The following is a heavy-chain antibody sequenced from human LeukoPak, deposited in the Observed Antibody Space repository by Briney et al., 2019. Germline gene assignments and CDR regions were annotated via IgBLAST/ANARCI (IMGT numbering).Heavy chain of an antibody. CDR1: GGSISSGAYY. D-gene: IGHD1-26*01. V-gene: IGHV4-31*03. J-gene: IGHJ4*02. Sequence: SQTLSLTCTVSGGSISSGAYYWSWIRQRPGKGLEWIGYIYYSGSTYYNPSLKSRVTISVDTSKNQFSLKLSSVTAADTAVYYCARHGTLGSTTYPLDYWGQGTLVTVSS. CDR3: ARHGTLGSTTYPLDY. CDR2: IYYSGST.